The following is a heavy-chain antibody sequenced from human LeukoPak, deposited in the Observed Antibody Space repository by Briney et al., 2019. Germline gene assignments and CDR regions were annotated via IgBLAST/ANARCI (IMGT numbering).Heavy chain of an antibody. V-gene: IGHV3-7*03. J-gene: IGHJ3*02. Sequence: GGSLRLSCAASGFTFSSYWMSWVRQAPGKGLEWVANIKQDGSEKYYVDSVKGRFTISRDNAKNSLYLQMNSLRAEDTALYYCAKDQGSRPHDAFDIWGQGTMVTVSS. CDR1: GFTFSSYW. CDR2: IKQDGSEK. CDR3: AKDQGSRPHDAFDI.